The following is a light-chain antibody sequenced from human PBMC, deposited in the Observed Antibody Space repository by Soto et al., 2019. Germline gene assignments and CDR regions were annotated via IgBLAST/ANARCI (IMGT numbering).Light chain of an antibody. J-gene: IGKJ2*01. CDR1: QAISKY. Sequence: DIQMTQSPSSLSASLGDRVTITCQASQAISKYLHWYHQRPGKAPILVIYDASNLEAGATSRFSGGGSGTSLTLTISSLQPEDIGTYFCQQYNNLPYTFGQGTKLDI. CDR2: DAS. V-gene: IGKV1-33*01. CDR3: QQYNNLPYT.